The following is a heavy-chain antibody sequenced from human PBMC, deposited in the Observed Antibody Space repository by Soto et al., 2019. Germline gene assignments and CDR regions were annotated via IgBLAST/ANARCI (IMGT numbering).Heavy chain of an antibody. Sequence: GESLKISCAASGLDFSSEVMCWVRQAPGKGLEWVSAISGRGRTIYHADFMRGRFAISRDNSMNSLSLQLNHLRVDDTAVYYCAKVGPSYYYGMDVWGQGTTVTVSS. D-gene: IGHD1-26*01. CDR2: ISGRGRTI. CDR3: AKVGPSYYYGMDV. CDR1: GLDFSSEV. V-gene: IGHV3-23*01. J-gene: IGHJ6*02.